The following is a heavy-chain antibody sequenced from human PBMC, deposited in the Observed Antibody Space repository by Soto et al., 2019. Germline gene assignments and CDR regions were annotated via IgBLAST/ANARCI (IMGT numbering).Heavy chain of an antibody. J-gene: IGHJ4*02. CDR2: ISYDGSNK. CDR1: GFTFSSYA. D-gene: IGHD5-18*01. CDR3: ARGPQDYSYGYGTFDY. Sequence: QVQLVESGGGVVQPGRSLRLSCAASGFTFSSYAMHWVRQAPGKGLEWVAVISYDGSNKYYADSVKGRFTISRDNSKNALYLQMNSLRAEDTAVYYCARGPQDYSYGYGTFDYWGQGTMVTVSS. V-gene: IGHV3-30-3*01.